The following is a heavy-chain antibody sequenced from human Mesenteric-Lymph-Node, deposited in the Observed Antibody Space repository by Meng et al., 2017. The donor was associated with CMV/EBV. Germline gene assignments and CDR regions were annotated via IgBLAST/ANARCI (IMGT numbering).Heavy chain of an antibody. D-gene: IGHD2-2*01. CDR2: IYSGGSST. J-gene: IGHJ4*02. CDR1: GFIFSTYA. V-gene: IGHV3-23*03. Sequence: GGSLRLSCAASGFIFSTYAMSWVRQAPGKGLEWVSVIYSGGSSTYYADSVKGRFTISRDDSKNTLYLQMNSLRAEDTAVYYCARAHCSSTSCHPYYFDYWGQGTLVTVSS. CDR3: ARAHCSSTSCHPYYFDY.